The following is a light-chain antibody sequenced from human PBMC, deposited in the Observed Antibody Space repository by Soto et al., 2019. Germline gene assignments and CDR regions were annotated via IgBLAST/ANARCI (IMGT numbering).Light chain of an antibody. Sequence: QSVLTQPPSVSGAPGQRVTISCAGSSSNIGAGYDVHWYQQLPGKAPKLLIYGNSDRPSGVPDRLSGSKSGTSASLAITGLQAEDEADYYCQSYDRVRGGVFGGGTQLTVL. CDR3: QSYDRVRGGV. CDR1: SSNIGAGYD. CDR2: GNS. J-gene: IGLJ3*02. V-gene: IGLV1-40*01.